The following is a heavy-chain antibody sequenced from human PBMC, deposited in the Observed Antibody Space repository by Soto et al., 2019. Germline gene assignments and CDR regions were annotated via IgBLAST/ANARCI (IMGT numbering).Heavy chain of an antibody. Sequence: QVQLVESGGGVVQPGRSLRLSCAASGFTFSSYAMHWVRQAPGKGLEWVAVISYDGSNKYYADSVKGRFTISRDNSKNTLYLKMNSLRAEDTAVYYCARAQNYDFWSGYYLGADYYYYGMDVWGQGTTVTVSS. CDR1: GFTFSSYA. V-gene: IGHV3-30-3*01. CDR3: ARAQNYDFWSGYYLGADYYYYGMDV. CDR2: ISYDGSNK. J-gene: IGHJ6*02. D-gene: IGHD3-3*01.